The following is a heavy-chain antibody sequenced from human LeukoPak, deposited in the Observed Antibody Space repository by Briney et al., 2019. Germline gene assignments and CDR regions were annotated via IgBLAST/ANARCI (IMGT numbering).Heavy chain of an antibody. CDR3: ATTHDDFWSGYYTYYYYYMDV. CDR1: GGTFSSYA. J-gene: IGHJ6*03. V-gene: IGHV1-69*05. Sequence: SVKVSCKASGGTFSSYAISWVRQAPGQGLEWMGRIIPIFGTANYAQKFQGRVTITTDESTSTAYMELSSRRSEDTAVYYCATTHDDFWSGYYTYYYYYMDVWGKGTTVTVSS. CDR2: IIPIFGTA. D-gene: IGHD3-3*01.